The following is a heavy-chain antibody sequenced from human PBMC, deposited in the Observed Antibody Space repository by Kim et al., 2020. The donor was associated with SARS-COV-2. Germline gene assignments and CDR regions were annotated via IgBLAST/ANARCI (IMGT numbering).Heavy chain of an antibody. J-gene: IGHJ4*02. D-gene: IGHD6-13*01. CDR1: GFSFSDYD. CDR3: AKIRWGSRWFLDD. CDR2: ISYDGSDE. Sequence: GGSLRLSCAASGFSFSDYDMHWVRQAPGKGLEWVAMISYDGSDEYYGDSVKGRFTISRDNSRSTLYLQMSSLRADDTAVYSCAKIRWGSRWFLDDWGQGVLVTVSS. V-gene: IGHV3-30*18.